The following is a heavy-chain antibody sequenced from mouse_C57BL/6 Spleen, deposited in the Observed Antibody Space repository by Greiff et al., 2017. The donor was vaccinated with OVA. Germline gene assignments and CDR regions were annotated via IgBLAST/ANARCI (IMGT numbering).Heavy chain of an antibody. CDR2: ISSGSSTI. V-gene: IGHV5-17*01. CDR1: GFTFSDYG. CDR3: AWQLDY. J-gene: IGHJ2*01. Sequence: EVKLMESGGGLVKPGGSLKLSCAASGFTFSDYGMHWVRQAPEQGLEWVAYISSGSSTIYYADTVKGRFTISRDNAKNTLFLQLTSLRSEDTAMYYCAWQLDYWGQGTTLTVSS. D-gene: IGHD4-1*02.